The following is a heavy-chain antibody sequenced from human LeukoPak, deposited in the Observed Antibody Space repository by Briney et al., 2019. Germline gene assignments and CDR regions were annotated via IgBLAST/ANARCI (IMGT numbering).Heavy chain of an antibody. J-gene: IGHJ6*02. D-gene: IGHD1-14*01. CDR1: GFIFNSYW. Sequence: PGGSLRLSCAASGFIFNSYWMNWLRQAPGKGLEWVSAISGSGGSTYYADSVKGRFTISRDNSKNTLYLQMNSLSSEDTAVYYCAKATTAFYNDYYGLDVWGQGTTVTVSS. CDR2: ISGSGGST. CDR3: AKATTAFYNDYYGLDV. V-gene: IGHV3-23*01.